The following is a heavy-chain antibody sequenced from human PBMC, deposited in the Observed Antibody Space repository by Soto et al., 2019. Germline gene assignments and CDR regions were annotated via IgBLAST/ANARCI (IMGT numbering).Heavy chain of an antibody. CDR3: ARWVPAASTYYYYYYMDV. Sequence: GASVKVSCKASGYTFTSYYMHWVRQAPGQGLEWMGIINPSGGSTSYAQKFQGRVTMTRDTSTSTVYMELSSLRSEDTAVYYCARWVPAASTYYYYYYMDVWGKGTTVTVSS. CDR2: INPSGGST. D-gene: IGHD2-2*01. J-gene: IGHJ6*03. CDR1: GYTFTSYY. V-gene: IGHV1-46*03.